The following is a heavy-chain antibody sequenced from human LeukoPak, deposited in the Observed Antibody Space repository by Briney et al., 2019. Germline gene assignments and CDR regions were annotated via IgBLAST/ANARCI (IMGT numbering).Heavy chain of an antibody. J-gene: IGHJ6*02. CDR3: LRDYHGMDV. V-gene: IGHV3-13*01. CDR1: GFTVSEYD. Sequence: PGGSLRLSCAASGFTVSEYDMHWVRQATGKGLEWVSAIGLVGDTYYLGSVKGRFTMSRDNANNKVHLQMNSLRDGDTGGYYCLRDYHGMDVWGQGTTVIVSS. D-gene: IGHD3-16*02. CDR2: IGLVGDT.